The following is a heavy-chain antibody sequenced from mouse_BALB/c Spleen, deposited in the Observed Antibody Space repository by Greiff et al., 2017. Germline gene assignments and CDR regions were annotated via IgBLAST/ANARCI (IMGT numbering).Heavy chain of an antibody. J-gene: IGHJ4*01. CDR3: ARSGVYYYPRDYAMDY. CDR2: ILPGSGST. D-gene: IGHD1-1*01. V-gene: IGHV1-9*01. CDR1: GYTFSSYW. Sequence: QVQLQQSGAELMKPGASVKISCKATGYTFSSYWIEWVKQRPGHGLEWIGEILPGSGSTNYNEKFKGKATFTADTSSNTAYMQLSSLTSEDSAVYYCARSGVYYYPRDYAMDYWGQGASVTVSS.